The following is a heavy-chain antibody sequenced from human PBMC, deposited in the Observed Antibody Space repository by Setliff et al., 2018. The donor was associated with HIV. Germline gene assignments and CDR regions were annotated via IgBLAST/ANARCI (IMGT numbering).Heavy chain of an antibody. Sequence: ASVKVSCKTSGYTFTNYGLSWVRQAPGQGLEWMGWISAYNGNTNYAQKLQDRVTMATDTSTSTACMELRSLRSDDSAMYYCVRVGRGGYYYDAFDFWGQGTMVTVSS. CDR1: GYTFTNYG. CDR3: VRVGRGGYYYDAFDF. CDR2: ISAYNGNT. D-gene: IGHD3-3*01. V-gene: IGHV1-18*01. J-gene: IGHJ3*01.